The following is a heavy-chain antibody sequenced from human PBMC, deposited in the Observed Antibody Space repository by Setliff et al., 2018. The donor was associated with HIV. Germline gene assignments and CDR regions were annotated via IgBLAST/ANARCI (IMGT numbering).Heavy chain of an antibody. CDR1: GGSISSYY. CDR2: IYTSGST. Sequence: ETLSLTCTFSGGSISSYYWSWIRQPAGKGLEWIGRIYTSGSTNYNPSLKSRVTMSVDTSKNQFSLKLSSVTAADTAVYYCARDGFWSGYIDYWGQGTLVTVSS. J-gene: IGHJ4*02. D-gene: IGHD3-3*01. CDR3: ARDGFWSGYIDY. V-gene: IGHV4-4*07.